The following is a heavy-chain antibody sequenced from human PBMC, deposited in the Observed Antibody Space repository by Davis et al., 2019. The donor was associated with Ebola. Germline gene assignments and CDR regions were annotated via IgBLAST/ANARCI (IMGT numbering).Heavy chain of an antibody. CDR1: GYTFTTYY. D-gene: IGHD4-23*01. Sequence: AASVKVSCKASGYTFTTYYMHWVRQAPGQGLEWMGIINPSGGSRSYAQEFQGRVTMTRDTSAGTVYMELSSLRSEDTAVYYCARDFYYGGNSQNAFDIWGQGTMVTVSS. CDR3: ARDFYYGGNSQNAFDI. V-gene: IGHV1-46*01. J-gene: IGHJ3*02. CDR2: INPSGGSR.